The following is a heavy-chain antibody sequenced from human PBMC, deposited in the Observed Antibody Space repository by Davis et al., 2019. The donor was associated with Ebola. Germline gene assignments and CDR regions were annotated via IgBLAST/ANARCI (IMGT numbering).Heavy chain of an antibody. Sequence: GESLKISCTASGFTFSSYSMNWVRQAPGKGLEWVSSISGSSTYIYYADSVKGRFTISRDNSKNTLYLQMNSLRAEDTAVYYCAKVPAAAVPTDAFDIWGQGTMVTVSS. CDR2: ISGSSTYI. J-gene: IGHJ3*02. CDR1: GFTFSSYS. CDR3: AKVPAAAVPTDAFDI. V-gene: IGHV3-21*04. D-gene: IGHD6-13*01.